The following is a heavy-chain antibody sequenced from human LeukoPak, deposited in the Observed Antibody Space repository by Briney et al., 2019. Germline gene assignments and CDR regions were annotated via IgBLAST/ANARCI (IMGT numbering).Heavy chain of an antibody. J-gene: IGHJ6*03. CDR2: INPNSGGT. D-gene: IGHD1-14*01. CDR1: GYTFTGYY. CDR3: ARDPRARYWPVNTPVHYYYYYMDV. Sequence: ASVKASCKASGYTFTGYYMHWVRQAPGQGLEWMGWINPNSGGTNYAQKFQGRVTMTRDTSISTAYMELSRLRSDDTAVYYCARDPRARYWPVNTPVHYYYYYMDVWGKGTTVTVS. V-gene: IGHV1-2*02.